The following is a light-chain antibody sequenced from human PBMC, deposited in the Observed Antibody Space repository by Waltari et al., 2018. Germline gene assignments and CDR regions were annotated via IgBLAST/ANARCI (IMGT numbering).Light chain of an antibody. CDR2: DAS. Sequence: DIQMTQSPSTLSASVGDRVTITCRASQSISSWLAWYQQRPGKAPKLLIYDASSLQSGVPSRFSGSGSRTEFTLTISSLQPDDFATYYCQQSYSAPRTFGQGTKLEIK. V-gene: IGKV1-5*01. CDR1: QSISSW. CDR3: QQSYSAPRT. J-gene: IGKJ2*01.